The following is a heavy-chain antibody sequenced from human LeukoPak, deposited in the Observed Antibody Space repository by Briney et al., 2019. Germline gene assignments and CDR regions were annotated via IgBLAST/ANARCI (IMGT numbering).Heavy chain of an antibody. J-gene: IGHJ6*02. Sequence: PGGSLRLSCAASGFTFSSYWMNWARQAPGKGLEWVANINHNGNVNYYVDSVKGRFTISRDNAKNSLYLQMSNLRAEDTAVYFCAGGGGLDVWGQGATVTVSS. CDR1: GFTFSSYW. D-gene: IGHD3-16*01. CDR2: INHNGNVN. CDR3: AGGGGLDV. V-gene: IGHV3-7*03.